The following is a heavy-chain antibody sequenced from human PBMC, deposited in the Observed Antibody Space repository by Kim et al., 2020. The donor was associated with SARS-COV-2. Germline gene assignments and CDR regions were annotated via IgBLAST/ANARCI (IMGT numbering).Heavy chain of an antibody. J-gene: IGHJ6*02. CDR2: ISAYNGNT. Sequence: ASVKVSCKASGYTFTSYGISWVRQAPGQGLEWMGWISAYNGNTNYAQKLQGRVTMTTDTSTSTAYMELRSLRSDDTAVYYCARDKSSSSPDYGMDVWGQGTTVTVSS. D-gene: IGHD6-13*01. CDR1: GYTFTSYG. CDR3: ARDKSSSSPDYGMDV. V-gene: IGHV1-18*01.